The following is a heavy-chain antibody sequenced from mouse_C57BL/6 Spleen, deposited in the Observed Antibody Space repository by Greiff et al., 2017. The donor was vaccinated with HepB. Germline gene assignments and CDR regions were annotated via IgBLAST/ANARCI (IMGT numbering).Heavy chain of an antibody. J-gene: IGHJ3*01. CDR3: AFSYDGYLAWFAY. CDR2: IHPNSGST. V-gene: IGHV1-64*01. Sequence: VQLQESGAELVKPGASVKLSCKASGYTFTSYWMHWVKQRPGQGLEWIGMIHPNSGSTNYNEKFKSKATLTVDKSSSTAYMQLSSLTSEDSAVYYCAFSYDGYLAWFAYWGQGTLVTVSA. CDR1: GYTFTSYW. D-gene: IGHD2-3*01.